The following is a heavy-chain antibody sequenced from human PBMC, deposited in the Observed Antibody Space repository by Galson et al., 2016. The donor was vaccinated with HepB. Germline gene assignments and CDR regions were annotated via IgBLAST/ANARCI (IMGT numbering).Heavy chain of an antibody. Sequence: SGAEVKKPGESLKISCKGSGYSFSSYWIGWVRQMPGKGLEWMGIISPGDSDTRYSPSFQGQVTISADKSISTAYLQWSSLKASDTAMYYCARCSRSSAYYYYGMDVWGQGTTVIVSS. CDR3: ARCSRSSAYYYYGMDV. CDR1: GYSFSSYW. V-gene: IGHV5-51*01. CDR2: ISPGDSDT. J-gene: IGHJ6*02. D-gene: IGHD6-6*01.